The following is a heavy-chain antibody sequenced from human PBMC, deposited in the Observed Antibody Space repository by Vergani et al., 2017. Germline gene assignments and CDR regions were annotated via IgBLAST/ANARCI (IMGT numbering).Heavy chain of an antibody. Sequence: EVQLVESGGGLVQPGGSLKLSCAASGFTFSGSAMHWVRQASGKGLEWVGRIRSKANSYATAYAASVKGRFTISRDDSKNTAYLQMNSLKTEDTAVYYCTRRRPRIAAAGLDALDIWGQGIMVTVSS. D-gene: IGHD6-13*01. CDR3: TRRRPRIAAAGLDALDI. V-gene: IGHV3-73*01. CDR2: IRSKANSYAT. J-gene: IGHJ3*02. CDR1: GFTFSGSA.